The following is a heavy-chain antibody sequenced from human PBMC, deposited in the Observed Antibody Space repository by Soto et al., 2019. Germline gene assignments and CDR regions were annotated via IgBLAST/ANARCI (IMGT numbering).Heavy chain of an antibody. CDR1: GGSISSYY. CDR3: ARRYAGNFDY. Sequence: QVQLQESGPGLVKPSETLSLTCTVSGGSISSYYWSWIRQPPGKGLEWIGYSYYSGSTNYNPSLKSRITISVDTSKNQFSLKLSSVTDADTAVYYCARRYAGNFDYWGQGTLVTVSS. CDR2: SYYSGST. D-gene: IGHD2-8*01. J-gene: IGHJ4*02. V-gene: IGHV4-59*01.